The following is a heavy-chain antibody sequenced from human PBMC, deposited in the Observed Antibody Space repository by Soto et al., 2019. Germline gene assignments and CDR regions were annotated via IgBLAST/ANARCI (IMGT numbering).Heavy chain of an antibody. J-gene: IGHJ4*02. CDR2: IKSKTDGGKT. Sequence: WGSLRLSFAASGFTFINAWIIVFRHSPLKWLEWVGRIKSKTDGGKTDYAAPVKGRFTISRDDSKNTLYLQMNSLKTEDTAVYYCTTEREIYDSSGYYSGYSDFDYWGQGTLVTVSS. D-gene: IGHD3-22*01. V-gene: IGHV3-15*01. CDR1: GFTFINAW. CDR3: TTEREIYDSSGYYSGYSDFDY.